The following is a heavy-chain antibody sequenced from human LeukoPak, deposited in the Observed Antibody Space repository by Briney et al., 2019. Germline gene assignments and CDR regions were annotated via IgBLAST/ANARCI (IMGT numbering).Heavy chain of an antibody. D-gene: IGHD3-22*01. CDR3: ATDSSPDF. V-gene: IGHV3-23*01. Sequence: GGSLRLSCAASGFSFSSHGVSWVRQAPGKGLEWVSAISGSGGSTYYADSVKGRFTISRDNSKNTLYLQMNSLRADDTAVYYCATDSSPDFWGQGTLVTVSS. CDR1: GFSFSSHG. J-gene: IGHJ4*02. CDR2: ISGSGGST.